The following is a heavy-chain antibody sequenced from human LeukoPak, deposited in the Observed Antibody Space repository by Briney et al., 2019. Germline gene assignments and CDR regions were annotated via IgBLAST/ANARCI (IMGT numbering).Heavy chain of an antibody. V-gene: IGHV1-69*13. Sequence: GASVKVSCKASGGTFSSYAISWVRQAPGQGLEWMGGIIPIFGTANYAQKFQGRVTITADESTSTAYMELSSLRSEDTAVYYCAKDLRVEGPTFGFYWGQGTLVTVSS. CDR3: AKDLRVEGPTFGFY. CDR1: GGTFSSYA. D-gene: IGHD3-10*01. J-gene: IGHJ4*02. CDR2: IIPIFGTA.